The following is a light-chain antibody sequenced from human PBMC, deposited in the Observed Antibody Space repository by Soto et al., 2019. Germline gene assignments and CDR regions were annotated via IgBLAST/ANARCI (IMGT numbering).Light chain of an antibody. CDR3: GSDEWT. CDR1: QSVRSPY. J-gene: IGKJ1*01. V-gene: IGKV3-20*01. Sequence: EIVLTQSPATLSLSPGERATLSCRVSQSVRSPYLGWYQQKPGQAPRLLIYGASSRATGTPDRFSGSGSGTDFTLTISRLEPEDFAVYYCGSDEWTFGQGTKVE. CDR2: GAS.